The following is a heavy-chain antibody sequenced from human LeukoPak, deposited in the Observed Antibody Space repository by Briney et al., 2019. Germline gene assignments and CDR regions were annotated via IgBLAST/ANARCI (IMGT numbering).Heavy chain of an antibody. CDR3: AKDLDQLLWFGESTGFDP. CDR2: IKEDGSET. V-gene: IGHV3-7*01. CDR1: GFTFRTYW. D-gene: IGHD3-10*01. Sequence: GGSLRLSCAASGFTFRTYWMTWVRQAPGKGLEWVANIKEDGSETYYVDSVKGRFTISRDNAKNSLSLQMNSLRAEDTAVYYCAKDLDQLLWFGESTGFDPWGQGTLVTVSS. J-gene: IGHJ5*02.